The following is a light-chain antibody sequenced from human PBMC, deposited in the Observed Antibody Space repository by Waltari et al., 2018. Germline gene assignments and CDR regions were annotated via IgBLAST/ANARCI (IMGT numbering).Light chain of an antibody. CDR2: AAS. V-gene: IGKV1-27*01. J-gene: IGKJ1*01. CDR3: QKYNIAPWT. CDR1: QGIRNY. Sequence: DIQMTQSPSSLSASVGDRVPITCRASQGIRNYLAWYQQRPGKVPRLLIYAASTLQSGVPSRFSGSGSGTDFTLTISSLQTEDVATYYCQKYNIAPWTFGQGTKVEIK.